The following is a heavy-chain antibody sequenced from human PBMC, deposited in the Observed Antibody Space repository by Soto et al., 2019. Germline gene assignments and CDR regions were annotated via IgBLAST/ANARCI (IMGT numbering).Heavy chain of an antibody. Sequence: QVQLLQSGAEVKKPGPSVKVSCKASGYTFTSYGISWVRQAPRQGLEWRGWISAYNGNTNYAQKFQGRVTMTTDTSTSPAYMEVTSLTSADTGVYYCARGGTPVDYWEQGTLVTVSS. CDR3: ARGGTPVDY. CDR2: ISAYNGNT. J-gene: IGHJ4*02. V-gene: IGHV1-18*01. CDR1: GYTFTSYG. D-gene: IGHD3-16*01.